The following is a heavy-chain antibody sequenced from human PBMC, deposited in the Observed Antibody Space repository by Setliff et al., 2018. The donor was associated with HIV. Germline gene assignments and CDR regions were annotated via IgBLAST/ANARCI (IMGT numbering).Heavy chain of an antibody. D-gene: IGHD3-3*01. CDR3: ARSQPDTIFGVVTFDC. V-gene: IGHV4-39*01. CDR2: VYYRGRT. J-gene: IGHJ4*02. CDR1: GGSMSSSGPGYY. Sequence: SETLSLTCTVSGGSMSSSGPGYYWGWVRQTPGGGLEWIGSVYYRGRTYYNPSLKSRVTISVDTSKNQLSLRLTSMAAADTAMYYCARSQPDTIFGVVTFDCWGQGKMVTAPQ.